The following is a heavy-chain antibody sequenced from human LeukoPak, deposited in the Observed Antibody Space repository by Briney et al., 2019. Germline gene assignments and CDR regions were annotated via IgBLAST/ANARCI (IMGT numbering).Heavy chain of an antibody. V-gene: IGHV3-23*01. CDR1: GFTFSSYA. D-gene: IGHD6-19*01. J-gene: IGHJ5*02. CDR3: AKGRYSSGWYPNWFDP. Sequence: GGSLRLSCAASGFTFSSYAMSWVRQAPGKGLEWVSAISGGGGSTYYADSVKGRFTISRDNSKNTLYLQMNSLRAEDTAVYYCAKGRYSSGWYPNWFDPWGQGTLVTVSS. CDR2: ISGGGGST.